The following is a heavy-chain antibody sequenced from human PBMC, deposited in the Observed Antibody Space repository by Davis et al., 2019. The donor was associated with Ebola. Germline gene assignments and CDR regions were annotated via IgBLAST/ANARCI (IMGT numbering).Heavy chain of an antibody. Sequence: ASVKVSCKVSGYTLSELSIHWVRQAPGKGLEWMGYFDPEDAEAIYAQNFQDRVTMTEDTSTDTAYMELGSLRSEDTVVYYCAAGGLGGGFDIWGHGTMVTVSS. CDR3: AAGGLGGGFDI. V-gene: IGHV1-24*01. J-gene: IGHJ3*02. CDR1: GYTLSELS. CDR2: FDPEDAEA. D-gene: IGHD2-15*01.